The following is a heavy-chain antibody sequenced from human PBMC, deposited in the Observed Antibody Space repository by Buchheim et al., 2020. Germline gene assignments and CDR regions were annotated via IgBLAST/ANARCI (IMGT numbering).Heavy chain of an antibody. Sequence: QVQLVESGGGVVQPGRSLRLSCAASGFTFSSYGMHWVRQAPGKGLEWVAVISYDGSNKYYADSVKGRFTISRDNSKNTLYLQMNSLRAEDTAVYYCAKERHLSDFDYWGQGTL. J-gene: IGHJ4*02. V-gene: IGHV3-30*18. CDR1: GFTFSSYG. CDR3: AKERHLSDFDY. CDR2: ISYDGSNK.